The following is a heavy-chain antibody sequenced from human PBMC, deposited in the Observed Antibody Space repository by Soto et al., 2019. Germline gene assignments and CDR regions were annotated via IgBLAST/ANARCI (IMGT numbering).Heavy chain of an antibody. D-gene: IGHD4-17*01. Sequence: PGGSLRLSCAASGFTFSSYAMSWFRQAPGKGLEYVSAISSSGGSTYYADSVKGRFTISRDNSKNTLYLQMGSLRAEDMAVYYCAREASDYGDSNFEYWGQGTLVTVSS. V-gene: IGHV3-64*02. CDR1: GFTFSSYA. J-gene: IGHJ4*02. CDR3: AREASDYGDSNFEY. CDR2: ISSSGGST.